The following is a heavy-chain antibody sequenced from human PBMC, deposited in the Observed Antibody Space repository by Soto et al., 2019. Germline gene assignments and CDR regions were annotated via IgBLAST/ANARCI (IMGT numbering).Heavy chain of an antibody. J-gene: IGHJ3*02. CDR3: VKEEGGHDGFDI. V-gene: IGHV3-23*01. Sequence: PDRTLRLSCAPSGFTLTSYVIHWVRQAPGKGLEWVSGLSDSGSRTNYADSVKGRFTISRDNSKNTVYLDMKSLRAEDTALYYCVKEEGGHDGFDIWGHGRMVTVSS. D-gene: IGHD2-15*01. CDR2: LSDSGSRT. CDR1: GFTLTSYV.